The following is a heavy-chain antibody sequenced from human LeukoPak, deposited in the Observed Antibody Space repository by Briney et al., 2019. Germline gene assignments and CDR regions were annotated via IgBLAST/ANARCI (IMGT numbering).Heavy chain of an antibody. D-gene: IGHD2-15*01. V-gene: IGHV4-34*01. CDR3: ARGSGSTSFDI. Sequence: PSETLSLTCTVSGGSISSYYWSWIRQPPGKGLEWIGEINHSGSTNYNPSLKSRVTISVDTSKNQFSLKLSSVTAADTAVYYCARGSGSTSFDIWGQGTMVTVSS. J-gene: IGHJ3*02. CDR2: INHSGST. CDR1: GGSISSYY.